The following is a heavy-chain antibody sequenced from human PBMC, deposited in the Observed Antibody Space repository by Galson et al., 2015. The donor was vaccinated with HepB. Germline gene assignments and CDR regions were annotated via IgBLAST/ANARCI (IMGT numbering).Heavy chain of an antibody. D-gene: IGHD5-24*01. CDR1: GYTFTGYY. J-gene: IGHJ4*02. Sequence: SVKVSCKASGYTFTGYYMHWVRQAPGQGLEWMGRINPNSGGTNYAQKFQGRVTMTRDTSISTAYMELSRLRSDDTAVYYCARDLWLQSYYFDYWGQGTLVTVSS. CDR3: ARDLWLQSYYFDY. V-gene: IGHV1-2*06. CDR2: INPNSGGT.